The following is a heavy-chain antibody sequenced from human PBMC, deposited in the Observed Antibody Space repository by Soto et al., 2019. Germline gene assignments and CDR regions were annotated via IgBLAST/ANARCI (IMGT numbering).Heavy chain of an antibody. D-gene: IGHD1-1*01. Sequence: RGSLRLSCAASGFTFSSYAMTWFRQAPGKGLEWVSSLSVSGDNTYYADSVKGRFTISRDNSKNTFYLQMSSLRADDTAEYYCAKAGTHSYFDYWGLGTLVTVSS. J-gene: IGHJ4*02. CDR1: GFTFSSYA. CDR2: LSVSGDNT. V-gene: IGHV3-23*01. CDR3: AKAGTHSYFDY.